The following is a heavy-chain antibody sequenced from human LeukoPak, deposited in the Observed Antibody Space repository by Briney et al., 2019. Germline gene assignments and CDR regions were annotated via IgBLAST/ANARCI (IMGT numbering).Heavy chain of an antibody. CDR3: AKDLGLRGDLDAFDI. CDR1: GFTFSSYA. D-gene: IGHD3-10*01. J-gene: IGHJ3*02. Sequence: GGSLRLSCAASGFTFSSYAMSWVRQAPGKGPEWVAVISYDGSNKYYADSVKGRFTISRDNSKNTLYLQMNSLRAEDTAVYYCAKDLGLRGDLDAFDIWGQGTMVTVSS. CDR2: ISYDGSNK. V-gene: IGHV3-30*04.